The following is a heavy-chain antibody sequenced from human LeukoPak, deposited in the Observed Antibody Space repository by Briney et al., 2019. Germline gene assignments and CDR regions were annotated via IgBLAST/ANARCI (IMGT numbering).Heavy chain of an antibody. Sequence: SQTLSLTCTVSGGSIISDNYYWSWIRQPPGKGLEWFGYIYYSGSTYYNPSLQSRLTISVDTSKNQFSLRLSSVTAADTAVYYCARARLQYGDYVGAFDIWGQGTMVTVSS. J-gene: IGHJ3*02. CDR2: IYYSGST. CDR3: ARARLQYGDYVGAFDI. V-gene: IGHV4-30-4*01. CDR1: GGSIISDNYY. D-gene: IGHD4-17*01.